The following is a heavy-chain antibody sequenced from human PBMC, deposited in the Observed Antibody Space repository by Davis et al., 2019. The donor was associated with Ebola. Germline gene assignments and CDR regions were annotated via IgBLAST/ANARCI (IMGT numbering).Heavy chain of an antibody. CDR3: AKDTIAARPHPRGYFDY. D-gene: IGHD6-6*01. J-gene: IGHJ4*02. CDR2: ISGSGGST. CDR1: GFTFRSYA. V-gene: IGHV3-23*01. Sequence: ESLKISCAASGFTFRSYAMSWVRQAPGKGLEWGSAISGSGGSTYYADSVKGRFTISRDNSKNTLYLQMNSLRAEDTAVYYCAKDTIAARPHPRGYFDYWGQGTLVTVSS.